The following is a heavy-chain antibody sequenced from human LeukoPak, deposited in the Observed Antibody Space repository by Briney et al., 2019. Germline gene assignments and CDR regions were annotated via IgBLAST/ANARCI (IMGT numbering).Heavy chain of an antibody. CDR1: GGTFSSYA. V-gene: IGHV1-69*04. CDR2: IIPIFGIA. Sequence: EASVKVSCKASGGTFSSYAISWVRQAPGQGLEWMGRIIPIFGIANYAQKFQGRVTITADKSTSTAYMELSSLRSEDTAVYYCATDCSSTSCQSPYYFDYWGQGTLVTVSS. J-gene: IGHJ4*02. CDR3: ATDCSSTSCQSPYYFDY. D-gene: IGHD2-2*01.